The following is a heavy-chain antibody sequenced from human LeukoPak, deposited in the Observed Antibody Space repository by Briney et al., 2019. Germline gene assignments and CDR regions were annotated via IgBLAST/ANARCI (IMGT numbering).Heavy chain of an antibody. J-gene: IGHJ4*02. V-gene: IGHV3-30*18. CDR1: GFTFSSYG. CDR3: AKDNPHTGASDY. D-gene: IGHD1-1*01. Sequence: GGSLRLSCAASGFTFSSYGMHWVRQAPGKGLEWVAVISYDGSNKYYADSVKGRFTISRDNSKNTLYLQMNSLRAEDTAVYYCAKDNPHTGASDYWGQGTLVTVSS. CDR2: ISYDGSNK.